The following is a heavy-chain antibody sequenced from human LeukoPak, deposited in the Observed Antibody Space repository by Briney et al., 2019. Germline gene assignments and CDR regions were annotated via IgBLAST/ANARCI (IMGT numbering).Heavy chain of an antibody. V-gene: IGHV3-23*01. CDR1: GFTFSGYA. CDR3: ARLRGVAVINYFDC. Sequence: TGGSLRLSCAASGFTFSGYAVSWARQAPGRGLEWVSGISGSGDTTYYADSVKGRFTISRDNSKNTLYLQMDSLRAEDTAIYYCARLRGVAVINYFDCWGQGTLVTVSS. CDR2: ISGSGDTT. D-gene: IGHD6-19*01. J-gene: IGHJ4*02.